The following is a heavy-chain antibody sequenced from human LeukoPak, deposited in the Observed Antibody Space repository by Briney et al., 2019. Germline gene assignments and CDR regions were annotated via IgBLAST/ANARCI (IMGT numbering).Heavy chain of an antibody. J-gene: IGHJ4*02. V-gene: IGHV4-59*08. D-gene: IGHD2-15*01. Sequence: SETLSLTRTVSGGSISSYYWSWIRQPPGKGLEWIGYIYYSGSTNYNPSLKSRVTISVDTSKNQFSLKLSSVTAADTAVYYCARAGVVVVAATTLFDYWGQGTLVTVSS. CDR3: ARAGVVVVAATTLFDY. CDR1: GGSISSYY. CDR2: IYYSGST.